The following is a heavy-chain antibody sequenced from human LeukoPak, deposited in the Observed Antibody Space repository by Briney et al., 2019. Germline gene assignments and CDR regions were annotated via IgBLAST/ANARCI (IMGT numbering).Heavy chain of an antibody. CDR2: IYYSGST. J-gene: IGHJ4*02. V-gene: IGHV4-59*01. CDR3: ARDLGYYDSSGYYYVPLGY. Sequence: KPSETLSLTCTVSGGSISSYYWSWIRQPPGEGLEWIGYIYYSGSTNYNPSLKSRVTISVDTSKNQFSLKLSSVTAADTAVYYCARDLGYYDSSGYYYVPLGYWGQGTLVTVSS. D-gene: IGHD3-22*01. CDR1: GGSISSYY.